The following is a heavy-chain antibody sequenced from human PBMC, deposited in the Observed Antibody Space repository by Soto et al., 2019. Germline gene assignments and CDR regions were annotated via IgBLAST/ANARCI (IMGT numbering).Heavy chain of an antibody. V-gene: IGHV1-18*01. J-gene: IGHJ5*02. CDR1: GYTFTSYG. CDR2: ISTYNGNT. D-gene: IGHD6-19*01. CDR3: ERDFGVAVAGNWFEP. Sequence: SVKVACKSSGYTFTSYGISWVRQAPGQGLEWMGWISTYNGNTNYAQKLQGRVTMTTDTSTSTAYMELRSLRSDDTAVYYCERDFGVAVAGNWFEPWGQGTLVTVSS.